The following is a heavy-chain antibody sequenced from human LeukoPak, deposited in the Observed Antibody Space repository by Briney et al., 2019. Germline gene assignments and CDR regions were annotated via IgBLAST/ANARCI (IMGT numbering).Heavy chain of an antibody. CDR2: IKSDGSSI. CDR3: ARDLDYGGSSKFDL. D-gene: IGHD2-15*01. V-gene: IGHV3-74*03. CDR1: GVTFSIYR. J-gene: IGHJ5*02. Sequence: QPGGSLRLSPAPSGVTFSIYRMRSGCQIPRRGLLWVSRIKSDGSSIMYADSVRGRFTISRDNAMNTLYLKMNSLRAEDTAVYYCARDLDYGGSSKFDLWGQGTLVTVSS.